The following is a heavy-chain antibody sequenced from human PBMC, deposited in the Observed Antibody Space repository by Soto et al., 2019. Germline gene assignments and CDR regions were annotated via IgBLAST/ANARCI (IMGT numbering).Heavy chain of an antibody. J-gene: IGHJ3*01. CDR2: IYWDDDQ. V-gene: IGHV2-5*02. Sequence: QITLRESGLTLVRPTQTLTLTCTFSGFSLSSSGVSVGWIRQPPGKALEWLAHIYWDDDQRYSPSLKNRLTITKDTSTNQVVLTMTNMDPVDTATFYCTHSIRYYAFDFCGQGTMVVGSS. CDR3: THSIRYYAFDF. CDR1: GFSLSSSGVS. D-gene: IGHD3-9*01.